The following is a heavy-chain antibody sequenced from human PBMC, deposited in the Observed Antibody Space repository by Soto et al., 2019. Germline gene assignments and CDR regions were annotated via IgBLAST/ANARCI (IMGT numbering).Heavy chain of an antibody. CDR1: GFIFSDFA. V-gene: IGHV3-33*01. D-gene: IGHD6-6*01. CDR3: ARVPEAGRPLFDY. CDR2: IWYDGSNE. J-gene: IGHJ4*02. Sequence: GGSPRLSCAASGFIFSDFAMHWVRQAPGKGLEWVAEIWYDGSNEYYGDSVKGRFTISRDNSKNTLYLQLNSLRAEDTAVYYCARVPEAGRPLFDYWGQGALVTVSS.